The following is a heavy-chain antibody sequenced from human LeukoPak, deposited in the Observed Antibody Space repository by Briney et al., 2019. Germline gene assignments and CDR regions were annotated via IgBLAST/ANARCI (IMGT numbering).Heavy chain of an antibody. CDR1: GGSISNNNYY. D-gene: IGHD1-1*01. V-gene: IGHV4-39*01. CDR3: ATWRTAKTGFDY. Sequence: KPSGTLSLTCTVSGGSISNNNYYWAWIRQPPGKGLECIGSIYYSGSPYHNPSLKSRVTISVDTSKNQFSLRLSSVTAADTAVYYCATWRTAKTGFDYWGQGTLVTVSS. CDR2: IYYSGSP. J-gene: IGHJ4*02.